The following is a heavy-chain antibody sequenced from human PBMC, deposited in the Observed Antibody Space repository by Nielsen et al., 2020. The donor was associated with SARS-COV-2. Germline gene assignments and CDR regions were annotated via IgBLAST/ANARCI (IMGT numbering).Heavy chain of an antibody. CDR1: GFTFSSYA. CDR2: ISYDGSNK. D-gene: IGHD3-10*01. Sequence: GESLKISCAASGFTFSSYAMHWVRQAPGKGLEWVAVISYDGSNKYYADSVKGRFTISRDNTKNTLYLQMNSLRAEDTAVYYCATGFGEWPYAFDIWGQGTMVTVSS. CDR3: ATGFGEWPYAFDI. V-gene: IGHV3-30-3*01. J-gene: IGHJ3*02.